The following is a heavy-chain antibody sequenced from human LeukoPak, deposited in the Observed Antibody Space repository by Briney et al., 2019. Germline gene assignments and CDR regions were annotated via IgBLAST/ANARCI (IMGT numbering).Heavy chain of an antibody. D-gene: IGHD3-10*01. Sequence: SETLSLTCTVSGDFVSSDSYTWTWIRQPPGKGLEWIGHIYDNRISNYNPSLKSRVMISADTSKNQFSLKLRSVTAADTAVYYCARDKDIYYGSGRFDPWGQGTLVTVSS. V-gene: IGHV4-61*01. J-gene: IGHJ5*02. CDR3: ARDKDIYYGSGRFDP. CDR1: GDFVSSDSYT. CDR2: IYDNRIS.